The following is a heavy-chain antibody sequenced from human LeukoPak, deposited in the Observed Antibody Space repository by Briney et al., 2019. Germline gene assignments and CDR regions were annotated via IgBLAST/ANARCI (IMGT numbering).Heavy chain of an antibody. J-gene: IGHJ2*01. V-gene: IGHV1-2*02. D-gene: IGHD1-14*01. CDR2: INPNSGGT. Sequence: ASVKVSCKASGYTFTGYYMHWVRQAPGQGLEWMGWINPNSGGTNYAQKFQGRVTMTRDTSISTAYMDLRSLRSDDTAVYYCARDRTVNRKIYRNFDLWGRGTLVTVSA. CDR3: ARDRTVNRKIYRNFDL. CDR1: GYTFTGYY.